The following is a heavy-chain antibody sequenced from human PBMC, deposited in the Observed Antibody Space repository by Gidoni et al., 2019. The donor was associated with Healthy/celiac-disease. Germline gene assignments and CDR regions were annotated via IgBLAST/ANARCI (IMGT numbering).Heavy chain of an antibody. D-gene: IGHD2-15*01. CDR2: ICWNSGSI. CDR1: AFPFAHSP. J-gene: IGHJ4*02. V-gene: IGHV3-9*01. CDR3: AKDVGYCSGGSCRAAYYFDY. Sequence: EVQLLESGGGLLQPGRSLRLPCAASAFPFAHSPFYWVRQAPGTGLDWVSGICWNSGSIGYADSGKGRFTISRDNAKNSLYLQMNSLRAEDTALYYCAKDVGYCSGGSCRAAYYFDYWGQGTLVTVSS.